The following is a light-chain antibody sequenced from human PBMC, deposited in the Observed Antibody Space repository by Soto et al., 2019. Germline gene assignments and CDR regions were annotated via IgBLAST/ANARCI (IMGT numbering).Light chain of an antibody. CDR2: GAS. J-gene: IGKJ4*01. V-gene: IGKV3D-15*01. CDR3: QQYNNWPLT. Sequence: EIGMTQSPVTVSVSPGERATLSWWASQSVSDNLAWYQQKPGQAPRLLIYGASTRATGIPARFSGSGYGTEFNLTISSLQTEDFAVYYCQQYNNWPLTFGGGTKVDIK. CDR1: QSVSDN.